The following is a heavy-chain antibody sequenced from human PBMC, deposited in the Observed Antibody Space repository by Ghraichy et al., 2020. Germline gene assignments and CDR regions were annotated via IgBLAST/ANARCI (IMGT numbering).Heavy chain of an antibody. CDR3: AKGDAAGTYHYFAS. Sequence: GGSLRLSCTASGFTFSSYGMHWVRQAPGKGLEWVSVISYDGSDKYYVDSVNGRFTVSRDNSKNTVYVQMDSLRAEDTAVYYCAKGDAAGTYHYFASWGQGTLVTVSS. CDR2: ISYDGSDK. CDR1: GFTFSSYG. J-gene: IGHJ4*02. D-gene: IGHD6-13*01. V-gene: IGHV3-30*18.